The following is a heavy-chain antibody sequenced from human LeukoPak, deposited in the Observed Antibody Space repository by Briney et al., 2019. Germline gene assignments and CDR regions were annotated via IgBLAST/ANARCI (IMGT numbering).Heavy chain of an antibody. CDR1: GVSITSSSYY. Sequence: TPSETLSLTCTVSGVSITSSSYYWAWIRQPPGKGLEWIGSIYYSGSTYYNPSLKSRVTISVDTSKNQFSLKLSSVTAADTAVYYCASLMYISGWPLDYWGQGTLVTVSS. CDR2: IYYSGST. D-gene: IGHD6-19*01. CDR3: ASLMYISGWPLDY. V-gene: IGHV4-39*01. J-gene: IGHJ4*02.